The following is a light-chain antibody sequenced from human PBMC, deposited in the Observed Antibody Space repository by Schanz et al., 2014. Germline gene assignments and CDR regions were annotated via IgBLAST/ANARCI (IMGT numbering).Light chain of an antibody. Sequence: DIQMTQSPSSLSASVGDTVTITCRASQGISDDLAWYQKKPGKAPKLLIYSASRLESGVPSRFSGSGSGTEFTLTISSLQPDDFATYYCQQYNSYPWTFGQGTRVEIK. CDR1: QGISDD. V-gene: IGKV1-17*01. CDR3: QQYNSYPWT. CDR2: SAS. J-gene: IGKJ1*01.